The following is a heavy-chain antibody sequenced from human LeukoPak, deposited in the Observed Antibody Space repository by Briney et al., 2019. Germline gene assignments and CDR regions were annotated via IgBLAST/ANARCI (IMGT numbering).Heavy chain of an antibody. CDR1: GYTFTSYG. V-gene: IGHV1-18*01. CDR2: ISAYNGNT. D-gene: IGHD6-19*01. Sequence: ASVKVSCKASGYTFTSYGISWVRQAPGQGLEWMGWISAYNGNTNYAQKLQGRVTMTTDTSTSTAYMELRSLRSDDTAVYYCARVYSSGWYVGNYYYYYYMDVWGKGTTVTVSS. CDR3: ARVYSSGWYVGNYYYYYYMDV. J-gene: IGHJ6*03.